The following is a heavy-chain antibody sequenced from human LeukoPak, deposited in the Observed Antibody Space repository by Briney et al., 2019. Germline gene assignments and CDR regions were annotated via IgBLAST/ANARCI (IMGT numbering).Heavy chain of an antibody. V-gene: IGHV4-30-4*01. CDR2: IYNSGST. J-gene: IGHJ4*02. CDR3: ARGLKVLDY. Sequence: PSQTLSLTRTVSGGSISSGDYYWSWMRQPPGKGLEWIGYIYNSGSTYHNPSLKSRVTISVDTSKNQFSLKLSSVTAADTAVYYCARGLKVLDYWGQGTLVTVSS. CDR1: GGSISSGDYY. D-gene: IGHD2-21*02.